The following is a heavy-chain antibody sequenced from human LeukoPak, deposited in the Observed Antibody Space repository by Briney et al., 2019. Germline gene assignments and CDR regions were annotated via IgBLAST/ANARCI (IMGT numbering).Heavy chain of an antibody. CDR2: IYTSGST. Sequence: SETLSLTCTVSGGSISSYYWSWIRQPAGKGLEWIGRIYTSGSTNYNPSLKSRVTMSVDTSKNQFSLKLSSVTAADTAVYYCARDPIMITFGGINWFDPWGQGTLVTVSS. V-gene: IGHV4-4*07. CDR3: ARDPIMITFGGINWFDP. CDR1: GGSISSYY. J-gene: IGHJ5*02. D-gene: IGHD3-16*01.